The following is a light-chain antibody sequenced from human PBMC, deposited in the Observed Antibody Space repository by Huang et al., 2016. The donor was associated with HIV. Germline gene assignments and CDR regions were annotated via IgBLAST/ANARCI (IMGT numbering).Light chain of an antibody. CDR1: QNRNNY. Sequence: DIQMTQSPSSLSVLVGNRVTITCRESQNRNNYLNWSQQRPGKAPNPLIFGASSWQNGVPSMFSGSGSGTVFTLTISSLQPEDFATYYCQQTSTAPMYSFGQGTELEIK. V-gene: IGKV1-39*01. CDR3: QQTSTAPMYS. CDR2: GAS. J-gene: IGKJ2*03.